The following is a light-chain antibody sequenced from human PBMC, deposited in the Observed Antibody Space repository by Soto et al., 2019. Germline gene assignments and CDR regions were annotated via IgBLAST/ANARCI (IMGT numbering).Light chain of an antibody. V-gene: IGKV3-11*01. CDR2: DAS. CDR1: QSVSSY. CDR3: QQRSNWPPYT. J-gene: IGKJ2*01. Sequence: EIVLTQSPATLSLSPGERATLSCRASQSVSSYLAWYQQKPGQAPRRLIYDASNSATGIPARFSGSGSGTDFTLTIRSLEPKDFAVYYCQQRSNWPPYTFGQGTKLEIK.